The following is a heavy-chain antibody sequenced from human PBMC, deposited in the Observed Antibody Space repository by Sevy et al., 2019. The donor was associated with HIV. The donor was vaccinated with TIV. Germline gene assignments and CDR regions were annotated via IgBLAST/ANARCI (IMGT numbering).Heavy chain of an antibody. D-gene: IGHD3-22*01. CDR2: FDPEDGER. V-gene: IGHV1-24*01. CDR1: RYSLNIFS. J-gene: IGHJ4*02. CDR3: AITREYYSDTSSYSDY. Sequence: ASVKVSCRISRYSLNIFSMHWVRQAPGKGLEWMGSFDPEDGERIYAQKFQGRFSMTEDTSTDTAYMELSSLRPDDTAVYYCAITREYYSDTSSYSDYWGQGTLVTVSS.